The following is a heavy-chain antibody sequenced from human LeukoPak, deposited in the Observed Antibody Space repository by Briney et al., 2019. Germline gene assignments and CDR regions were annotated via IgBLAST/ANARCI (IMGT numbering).Heavy chain of an antibody. CDR3: AREGDLGYCSSTSCYEFDY. D-gene: IGHD2-2*01. V-gene: IGHV3-23*01. CDR1: GFTFSNYA. CDR2: ISGSGDST. Sequence: GGSLRLSCEASGFTFSNYAMSWVRQAPGKGLGWVSAISGSGDSTYYADSVKGRFTISRDNSKNTLYLQMNSLRAEDTAVYYCAREGDLGYCSSTSCYEFDYWGQGTLVTVSS. J-gene: IGHJ4*02.